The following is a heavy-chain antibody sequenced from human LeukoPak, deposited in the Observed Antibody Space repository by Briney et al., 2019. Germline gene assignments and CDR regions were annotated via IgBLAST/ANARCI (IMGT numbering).Heavy chain of an antibody. CDR3: AKDTGFSDRFDY. CDR2: ISYDGSNK. CDR1: GFTFSSYG. J-gene: IGHJ4*02. V-gene: IGHV3-30*18. Sequence: GGSLRLSCAASGFTFSSYGMHWVRQAPGKGLERVAVISYDGSNKYYADSVKGRFTISRDNSKNTLYLQMNSLRAEDTAVYYCAKDTGFSDRFDYWGQGTLVTVSS. D-gene: IGHD1-14*01.